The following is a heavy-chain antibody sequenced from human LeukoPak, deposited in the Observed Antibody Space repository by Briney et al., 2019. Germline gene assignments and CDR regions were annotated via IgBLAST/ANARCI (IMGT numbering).Heavy chain of an antibody. CDR3: AREAGRDGYNA. CDR2: INPSGGST. Sequence: ASVKVSFTASGYTFTSYYMHWVRQAPGQGLEWMGIINPSGGSTSYAQKFQGRVTMTRDTSTSTVYMELSSLRSEDTAVYYCAREAGRDGYNAWGQGTLVTVSS. V-gene: IGHV1-46*01. J-gene: IGHJ5*02. D-gene: IGHD5-24*01. CDR1: GYTFTSYY.